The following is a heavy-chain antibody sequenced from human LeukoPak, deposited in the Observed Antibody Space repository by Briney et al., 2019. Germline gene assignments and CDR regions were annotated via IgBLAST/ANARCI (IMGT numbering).Heavy chain of an antibody. D-gene: IGHD5-18*01. CDR3: ARHLRGYSYGFHY. CDR1: GFTFGSYS. Sequence: GGSLRLSCAASGFTFGSYSMNWVRQAPGKGLEWVSSISSSSSYIYYADSVKGRFTISRDNAKNSLYLQMNSLRAEDTAVYYCARHLRGYSYGFHYWGQGTLVTVSS. CDR2: ISSSSSYI. V-gene: IGHV3-21*01. J-gene: IGHJ4*02.